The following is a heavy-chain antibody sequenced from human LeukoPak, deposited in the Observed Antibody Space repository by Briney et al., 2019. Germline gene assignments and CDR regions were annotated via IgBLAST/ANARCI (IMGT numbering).Heavy chain of an antibody. Sequence: PGRSLRLSCAASGFTFSSYAVHWVRQAPGKGLEWVAVISYDGSNKYYADSVKGRFTISRDNSKNTLYLQMNSLRAEDTAVYYCAREGLNYDDYGDSYYFDYWGQGTLVTVSS. V-gene: IGHV3-30-3*01. J-gene: IGHJ4*02. CDR1: GFTFSSYA. CDR3: AREGLNYDDYGDSYYFDY. CDR2: ISYDGSNK. D-gene: IGHD4-17*01.